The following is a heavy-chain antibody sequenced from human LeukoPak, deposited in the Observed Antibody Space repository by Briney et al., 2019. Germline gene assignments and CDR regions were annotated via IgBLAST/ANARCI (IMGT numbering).Heavy chain of an antibody. CDR1: GFTLSSYS. CDR2: ISGNSIYI. Sequence: GGSLRLSCAASGFTLSSYSMNWVRQAPGKGLEWVSSISGNSIYIYYADAVKGRFTISRDNTNNSQYLQMNSLSAEDTGVYFCARGYDFWSGDYPSGWGQGTMVTVSS. D-gene: IGHD3-3*01. CDR3: ARGYDFWSGDYPSG. V-gene: IGHV3-21*04. J-gene: IGHJ3*01.